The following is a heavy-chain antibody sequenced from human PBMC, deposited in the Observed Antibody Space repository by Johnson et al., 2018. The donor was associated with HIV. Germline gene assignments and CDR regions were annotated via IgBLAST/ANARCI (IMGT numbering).Heavy chain of an antibody. D-gene: IGHD1-20*01. CDR3: ARDNWNEDI. V-gene: IGHV3-30*04. J-gene: IGHJ3*02. Sequence: QVQLVESGGGVVQPGRSLRLSCAASGFTFSSYAMHWVRQAPGKGLEWVAVISYDGSNQYYADSVKGRFTISRDNSKNTLYLQMNSLRAEDTAVYYCARDNWNEDIWGQGTMVTVSS. CDR2: ISYDGSNQ. CDR1: GFTFSSYA.